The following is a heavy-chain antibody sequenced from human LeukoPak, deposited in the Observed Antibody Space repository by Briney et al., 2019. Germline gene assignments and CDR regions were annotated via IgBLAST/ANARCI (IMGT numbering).Heavy chain of an antibody. D-gene: IGHD6-19*01. CDR1: GFTFSNYA. CDR2: ISGSGGRT. Sequence: PGGSLRLSCAASGFTFSNYAMSWVRQAPGKGLERVSAISGSGGRTYYADSVKGRFTIYRDNSKDTLYLQLNSLRADDTAVYYCAKDRGVAVAATEDYFDHWGQGTLVTVSS. V-gene: IGHV3-23*01. J-gene: IGHJ4*02. CDR3: AKDRGVAVAATEDYFDH.